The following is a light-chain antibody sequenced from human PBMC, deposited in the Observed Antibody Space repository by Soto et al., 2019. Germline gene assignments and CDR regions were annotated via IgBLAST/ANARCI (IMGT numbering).Light chain of an antibody. Sequence: DIVLTQSPGTLSLSPGERATLCCRASQSVSDNHLAWYQQKPGQTPRLLIYRASRRATDIPDRFSGSGSGTEFSLTISRLEPEDFAVYYCQQYGSSPRFTFGPGTKVDI. CDR1: QSVSDNH. CDR3: QQYGSSPRFT. CDR2: RAS. J-gene: IGKJ3*01. V-gene: IGKV3-20*01.